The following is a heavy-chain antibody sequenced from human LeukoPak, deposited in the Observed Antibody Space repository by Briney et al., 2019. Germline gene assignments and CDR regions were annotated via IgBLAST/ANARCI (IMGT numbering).Heavy chain of an antibody. D-gene: IGHD2-15*01. CDR2: IVPVFRSA. V-gene: IGHV1-69*05. CDR1: GGTFRNYL. Sequence: AASVKVSCKASGGTFRNYLITWVRQAPGQGLEWMGGIVPVFRSANHAQKFQDRVSITTDESTNTVYMEVSSLRSEDTAVYYCARGGHCSGGSCYGYYYYYYYMDVWGKGTTVTVSS. J-gene: IGHJ6*03. CDR3: ARGGHCSGGSCYGYYYYYYYMDV.